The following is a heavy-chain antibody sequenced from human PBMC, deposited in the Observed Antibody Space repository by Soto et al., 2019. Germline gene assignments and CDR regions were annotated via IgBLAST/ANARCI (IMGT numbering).Heavy chain of an antibody. CDR3: ARERSSGWYVDY. J-gene: IGHJ4*02. CDR2: MNPNSGNT. D-gene: IGHD6-19*01. V-gene: IGHV1-8*01. CDR1: GSTFTSYD. Sequence: QVRLVQSGAEVKKPGASVKVSCKASGSTFTSYDINWVRQATGQGLEWMGWMNPNSGNTGYAQKFQGRVTMTRNTSISTAYMELSSLRSEDTAVYYCARERSSGWYVDYWGQGTLVTVSS.